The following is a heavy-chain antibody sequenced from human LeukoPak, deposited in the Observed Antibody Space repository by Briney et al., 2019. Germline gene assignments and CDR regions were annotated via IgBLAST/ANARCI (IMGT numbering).Heavy chain of an antibody. V-gene: IGHV4-38-2*02. CDR2: IHYSGST. CDR3: ARGYCSGGSCYSYYYYNYMDV. Sequence: SETLSLTCSVSGYSITSGYFWAWIRQPPGKGLEWIGSIHYSGSTNYNPSLKSRVTISVDTSKNQFSLKLSSVTAADTAVYYCARGYCSGGSCYSYYYYNYMDVWGKGTTVTVSS. J-gene: IGHJ6*03. D-gene: IGHD2-15*01. CDR1: GYSITSGYF.